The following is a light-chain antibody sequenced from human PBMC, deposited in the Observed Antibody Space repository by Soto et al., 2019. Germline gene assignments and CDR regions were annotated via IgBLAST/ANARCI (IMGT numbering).Light chain of an antibody. CDR1: QNITRF. V-gene: IGKV1-39*01. CDR3: QKSYNPPPT. CDR2: AVS. Sequence: IQITHSPASLSASIGDGVTITFRSSQNITRFLNWYQQKPGKAPNLLIYAVSTLQAGVPSRFSGRGSATDFTLTISSLQPADFATYFCQKSYNPPPTFGQGTKVDIK. J-gene: IGKJ1*01.